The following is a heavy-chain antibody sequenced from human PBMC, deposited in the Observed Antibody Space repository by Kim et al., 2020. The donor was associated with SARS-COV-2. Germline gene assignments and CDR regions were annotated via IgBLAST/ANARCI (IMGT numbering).Heavy chain of an antibody. D-gene: IGHD3-10*01. CDR2: ICYAGSM. Sequence: SETLSLTCNVSGVSISGDYCSWIRQTPAKGLQWIASICYAGSMSYNPSLNSRVPISVDTSKNQIPLTLRPVTVADTAMSYCSRQRSGSGAFDI. V-gene: IGHV4-59*08. J-gene: IGHJ3*02. CDR3: SRQRSGSGAFDI. CDR1: GVSISGDY.